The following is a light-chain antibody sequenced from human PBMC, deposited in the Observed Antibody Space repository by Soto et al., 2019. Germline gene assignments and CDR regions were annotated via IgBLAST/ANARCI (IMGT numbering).Light chain of an antibody. J-gene: IGLJ1*01. Sequence: LTLPPSASGSPGQSLTISCTGTISDVGGYKFVSWYQQHPGKAPRLIIYEVTRRPSGVPDRFSGSKSGNTASRTVSGLQAEDDADYYRRSYAGSNMGVFGTGTKVTVL. CDR2: EVT. V-gene: IGLV2-8*01. CDR3: RSYAGSNMGV. CDR1: ISDVGGYKF.